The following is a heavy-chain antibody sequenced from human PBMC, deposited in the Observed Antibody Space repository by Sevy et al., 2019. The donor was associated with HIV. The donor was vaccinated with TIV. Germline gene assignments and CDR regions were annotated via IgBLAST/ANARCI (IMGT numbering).Heavy chain of an antibody. D-gene: IGHD3-22*01. Sequence: GGSLRLSCAASGFTFSSYSMNWVRQAPGKGLEWVSYISRSSSTIYYADSVKGRFTISRDNGKNSLYLQMNSLRDEDTAVYYCARERKMYDSSGYYFHFDYWGQGTLVTVSS. CDR1: GFTFSSYS. V-gene: IGHV3-48*02. CDR3: ARERKMYDSSGYYFHFDY. J-gene: IGHJ4*02. CDR2: ISRSSSTI.